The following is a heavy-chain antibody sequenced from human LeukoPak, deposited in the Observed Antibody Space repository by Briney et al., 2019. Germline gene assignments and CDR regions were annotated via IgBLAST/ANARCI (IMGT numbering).Heavy chain of an antibody. CDR1: GYTFTSYG. CDR2: ISAYNGNT. CDR3: ATDFEARGSGSYYGFDP. V-gene: IGHV1-18*01. J-gene: IGHJ5*02. Sequence: GASVKVSCKASGYTFTSYGISWVRQAPGQGLEWMGWISAYNGNTNYAQKFQGRVTMIEDTSTDTAYMELSSLRSEDTAVYYCATDFEARGSGSYYGFDPWGQGTLVTVSS. D-gene: IGHD3-10*01.